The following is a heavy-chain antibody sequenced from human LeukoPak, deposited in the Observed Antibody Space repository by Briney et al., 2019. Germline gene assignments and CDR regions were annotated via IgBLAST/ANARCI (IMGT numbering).Heavy chain of an antibody. Sequence: PSETLSLTCTVSGGSIGSSSYYWGLIRQPPGKRLEWIGSIYYSGSTYYNSSLKSRVTISVDTSKNQFSLKLSSVTAADTAVYYCARRVVVVAATGNWFDPWGQGTLVTVSS. V-gene: IGHV4-39*01. J-gene: IGHJ5*02. CDR3: ARRVVVVAATGNWFDP. CDR2: IYYSGST. CDR1: GGSIGSSSYY. D-gene: IGHD2-15*01.